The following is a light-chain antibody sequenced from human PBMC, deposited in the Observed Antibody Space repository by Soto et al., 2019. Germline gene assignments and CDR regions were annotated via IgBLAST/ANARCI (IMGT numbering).Light chain of an antibody. CDR1: QAISTY. V-gene: IGKV1-9*01. J-gene: IGKJ1*01. CDR3: QQYSTYSWT. Sequence: DIQLTQSPSLLSASLGDRVTITCRASQAISTYLAWYQQTSGKAPKLLISAASTLQRGVPSRFRGSGSGTQFTLTISSLQPEDFATYFCQQYSTYSWTFGQGTKVDI. CDR2: AAS.